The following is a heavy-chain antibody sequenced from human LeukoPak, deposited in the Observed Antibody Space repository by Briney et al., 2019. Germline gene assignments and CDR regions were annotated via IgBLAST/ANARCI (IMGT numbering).Heavy chain of an antibody. D-gene: IGHD6-19*01. J-gene: IGHJ4*02. V-gene: IGHV1-18*01. CDR3: ASSSSGWPQYDY. CDR2: ISAYNGNT. CDR1: GGTFSSYA. Sequence: GASVKVSCKASGGTFSSYAISWVRQAPGQGLEWMGWISAYNGNTNYAQKLQGRVTMTTDTSTSTAYMELRSLRSDDTAVYYCASSSSGWPQYDYWGQGTLVTVSS.